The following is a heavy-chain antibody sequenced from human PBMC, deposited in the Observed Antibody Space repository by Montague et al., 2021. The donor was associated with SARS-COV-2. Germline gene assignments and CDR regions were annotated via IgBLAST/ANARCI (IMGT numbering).Heavy chain of an antibody. V-gene: IGHV4-39*01. D-gene: IGHD3-22*01. CDR3: ARFPTSYYYDSKAAPATPDAFDI. J-gene: IGHJ3*02. Sequence: SETLSLTCTVSGGSISSSSYYWGWIRQPPGKGLEWIGSIYCSGSTYYNPSLKSRVTISVDTSKNQFSLKLSSVTAADTAVYYCARFPTSYYYDSKAAPATPDAFDIWGQGTTVTVSS. CDR1: GGSISSSSYY. CDR2: IYCSGST.